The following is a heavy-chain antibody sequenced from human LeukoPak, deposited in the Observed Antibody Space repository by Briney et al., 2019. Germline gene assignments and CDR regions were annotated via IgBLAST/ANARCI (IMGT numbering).Heavy chain of an antibody. D-gene: IGHD5-18*01. V-gene: IGHV3-33*01. J-gene: IGHJ4*02. Sequence: GGSLRLSCAASGFTFSSYGMHWVRQAPGKGLEWVAVIWYDGSNKYYADSVKGRFTISRDNSKNTLYLQMNSLRAEDTAVYYCARDRHYSYVDYWGQGTLVTVSS. CDR3: ARDRHYSYVDY. CDR1: GFTFSSYG. CDR2: IWYDGSNK.